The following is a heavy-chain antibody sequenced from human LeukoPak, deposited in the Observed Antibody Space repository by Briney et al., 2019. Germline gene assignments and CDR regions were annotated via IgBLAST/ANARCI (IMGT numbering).Heavy chain of an antibody. V-gene: IGHV3-20*04. J-gene: IGHJ5*02. CDR3: AKADSSGYSSNWFDP. Sequence: GGSLRLSCAASGFTFDDYGMSWVRQAPGKGLEWVSGINWNGGSTGYADSVKGRFTISRDNAKNSLYLQMNSLRAEDTAVYYCAKADSSGYSSNWFDPWGQGTLVTVSS. CDR2: INWNGGST. D-gene: IGHD3-22*01. CDR1: GFTFDDYG.